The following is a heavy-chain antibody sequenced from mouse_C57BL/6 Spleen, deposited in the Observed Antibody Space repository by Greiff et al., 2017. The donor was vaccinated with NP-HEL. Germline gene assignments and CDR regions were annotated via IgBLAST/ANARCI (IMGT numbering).Heavy chain of an antibody. D-gene: IGHD2-4*01. CDR2: ISYDGSN. CDR3: AREPIDYDYDWFAY. V-gene: IGHV3-6*01. CDR1: GYSITSGYY. Sequence: DVKLQESGPGLVKPSQSLSLTCSVTGYSITSGYYWNWIRQFPGNKREWMGYISYDGSNNYNQSLKNRISITRDTSKNQFFLKLNSVTTEDTATYYCAREPIDYDYDWFAYWGQGTLVTVSA. J-gene: IGHJ3*01.